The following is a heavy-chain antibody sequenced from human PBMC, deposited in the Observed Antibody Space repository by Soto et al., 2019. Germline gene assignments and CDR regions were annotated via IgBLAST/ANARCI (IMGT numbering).Heavy chain of an antibody. CDR1: GYTFTSYE. CDR2: MNPNSGDT. CDR3: ARGELLWFGELLR. D-gene: IGHD3-10*01. Sequence: QVQLVQSGAEVKKPGASVKVSCKASGYTFTSYEINWVRQATGQVLEWMGWMNPNSGDTGYAQKFQGRVTMTRKTSISTAYMELSSLRSEDTAVYYCARGELLWFGELLRWGQGALVTVSS. J-gene: IGHJ4*02. V-gene: IGHV1-8*01.